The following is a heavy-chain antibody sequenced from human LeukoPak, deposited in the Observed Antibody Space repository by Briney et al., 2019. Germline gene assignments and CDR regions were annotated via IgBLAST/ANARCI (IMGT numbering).Heavy chain of an antibody. CDR1: GYTFTGYN. CDR2: INAGNGNT. J-gene: IGHJ6*02. D-gene: IGHD6-19*01. CDR3: ARGGQWPYYYYGMDV. Sequence: ASVKVSCKASGYTFTGYNMHWVRQAPGQRLEWMGWINAGNGNTKYSQKFQGRVTITRDTSASTAYMELSSLRSEDTAVYYCARGGQWPYYYYGMDVWGQGTTVTVSS. V-gene: IGHV1-3*01.